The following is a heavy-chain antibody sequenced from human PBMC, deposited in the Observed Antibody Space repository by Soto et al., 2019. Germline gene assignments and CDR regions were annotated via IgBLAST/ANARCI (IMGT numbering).Heavy chain of an antibody. CDR1: GFTFSSYA. J-gene: IGHJ3*02. CDR3: ARDEASYDSSPGWTFDI. CDR2: ISYDGSNK. V-gene: IGHV3-30-3*01. D-gene: IGHD3-22*01. Sequence: GSLRLSCAASGFTFSSYAMHWVRQAPGKGLEWVAVISYDGSNKYYADSVKGRFTISRDNSKNTLYLQMNSLRAEDTAVYYCARDEASYDSSPGWTFDIWGQGTMVTVSS.